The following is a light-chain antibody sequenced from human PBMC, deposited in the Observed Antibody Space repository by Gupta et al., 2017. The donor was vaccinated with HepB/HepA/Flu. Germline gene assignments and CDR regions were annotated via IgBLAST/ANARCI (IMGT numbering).Light chain of an antibody. Sequence: QSVLTQPPSASGTPGQRVTISCSGSSSNIGSNTVNWYQQLPGTAPKILIYSNNQRPSGVPDRCSGSKSGTSASLAISGLQSEDEADYYCAAWDDSLNGPVFGGETKLTVL. V-gene: IGLV1-44*01. CDR2: SNN. J-gene: IGLJ3*02. CDR1: SSNIGSNT. CDR3: AAWDDSLNGPV.